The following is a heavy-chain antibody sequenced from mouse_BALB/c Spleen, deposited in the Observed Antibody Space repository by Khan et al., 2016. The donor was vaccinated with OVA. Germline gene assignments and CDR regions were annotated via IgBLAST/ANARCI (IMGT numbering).Heavy chain of an antibody. CDR3: ARRTTGYTIDY. J-gene: IGHJ4*01. Sequence: QVQLQQSGAELARPGASVRMSCKASGYTFTSNTMHWVKQRPGQGLEWIGYINPRSGYTNYNQNFKDKATLTVDKSSSTAYMQLSSLTSEDSAVYYCARRTTGYTIDYWGQGTSVTVSS. D-gene: IGHD2-14*01. CDR2: INPRSGYT. V-gene: IGHV1-4*01. CDR1: GYTFTSNT.